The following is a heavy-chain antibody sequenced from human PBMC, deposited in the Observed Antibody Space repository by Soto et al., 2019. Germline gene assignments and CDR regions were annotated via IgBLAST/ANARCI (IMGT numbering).Heavy chain of an antibody. V-gene: IGHV3-66*01. Sequence: EMQLVESGGGLVQPGGSLRLSCAVSGFTVSSNYMTWVRQPPGKGLEWVSVMYTSGRTYYGDSVKGRVTISRDNSKNTLYLQMNSLRVEDTAVYYCGRTLASARQVDYWGQGTLVTVSS. J-gene: IGHJ4*02. CDR3: GRTLASARQVDY. CDR1: GFTVSSNY. D-gene: IGHD6-13*01. CDR2: MYTSGRT.